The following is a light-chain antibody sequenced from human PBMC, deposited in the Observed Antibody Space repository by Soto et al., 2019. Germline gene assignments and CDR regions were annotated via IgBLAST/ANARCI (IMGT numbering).Light chain of an antibody. CDR1: QTISTY. CDR2: ATS. J-gene: IGKJ1*01. Sequence: DKQRNHVVSGLCVDVGDRVTITCRASQTISTYLNWYHQKPGSAPRVLISATSTVHSGVPSWFSGSGSGAECTLTISSLRPDDLACYYSHQYNSYCTFAQGTKVDIK. CDR3: HQYNSYCT. V-gene: IGKV1-16*01.